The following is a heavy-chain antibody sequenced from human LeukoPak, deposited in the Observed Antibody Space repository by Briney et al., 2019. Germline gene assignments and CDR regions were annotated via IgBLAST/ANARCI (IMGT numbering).Heavy chain of an antibody. CDR3: ASGSFSPVGYCSSTSCYRYNWFDP. V-gene: IGHV1-69*05. J-gene: IGHJ5*02. CDR2: IIPIFGTA. Sequence: ASVKVSCKASGGTFSSYAISWVRQAPGQGPEWMGGIIPIFGTANYAQKFQGRVTITTDESTSTAYMELSSLRSEDTAVYYCASGSFSPVGYCSSTSCYRYNWFDPWGQGTLVTVSS. CDR1: GGTFSSYA. D-gene: IGHD2-2*01.